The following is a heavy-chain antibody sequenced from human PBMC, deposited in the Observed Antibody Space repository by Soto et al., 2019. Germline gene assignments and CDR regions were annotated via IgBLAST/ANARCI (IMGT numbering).Heavy chain of an antibody. CDR1: GGSISSNNW. J-gene: IGHJ4*02. Sequence: SETLSLTCAVSGGSISSNNWWSWVRQPPGKGLEWIGEIYHSGSTNYNPSLESRVTILVDKSKNKFSLNLSSVTAADTAVYYCARGLITGSHYSGGWYYFDAWGQGTQVTVSS. D-gene: IGHD6-19*01. CDR3: ARGLITGSHYSGGWYYFDA. V-gene: IGHV4-4*02. CDR2: IYHSGST.